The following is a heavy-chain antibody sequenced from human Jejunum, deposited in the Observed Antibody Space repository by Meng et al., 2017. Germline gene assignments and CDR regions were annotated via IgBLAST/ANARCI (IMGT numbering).Heavy chain of an antibody. D-gene: IGHD3-22*01. V-gene: IGHV4-4*02. Sequence: SETLSLTCSVSGASVSVNSYWSWVRQPPGRGLEWIGQIDHRGSAYYRPSLNSRVTMSLDKSRNQFSLRLTSVTAADTAVYYCARRGGYYQDFWGQGTLVTVSS. CDR3: ARRGGYYQDF. CDR2: IDHRGSA. J-gene: IGHJ4*02. CDR1: GASVSVNSY.